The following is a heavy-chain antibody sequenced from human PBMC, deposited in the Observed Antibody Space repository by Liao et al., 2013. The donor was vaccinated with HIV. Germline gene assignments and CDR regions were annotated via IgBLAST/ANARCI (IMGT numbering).Heavy chain of an antibody. J-gene: IGHJ3*02. CDR3: AGEVDEGAFDM. V-gene: IGHV4-59*01. CDR2: VSFGGSP. Sequence: VQLQESGPGLVKPSETLSLTCNVSGDSINNYHLSWIRQPPGKGLDWMGYVSFGGSPKYNPSLKGRITISVDRSKNQFSLKLKSVTAADSAVYYCAGEVDEGAFDMWGQGTNGHRLL. D-gene: IGHD2-15*01. CDR1: GDSINNYH.